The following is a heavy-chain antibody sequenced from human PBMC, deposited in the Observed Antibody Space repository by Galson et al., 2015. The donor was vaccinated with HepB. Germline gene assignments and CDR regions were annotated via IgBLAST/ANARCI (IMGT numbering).Heavy chain of an antibody. Sequence: SLRLSCAASQFTFSSYAMSWVRQAPGQGLEWVSSICNTCGTTYYADSVTGRFTISRDNSRNTLYLQMRNLRAEDTATYFCAKSLYVGKFLTGVFDYWGQGTLVTVSS. V-gene: IGHV3-23*01. D-gene: IGHD1-14*01. CDR3: AKSLYVGKFLTGVFDY. CDR1: QFTFSSYA. J-gene: IGHJ4*02. CDR2: ICNTCGTT.